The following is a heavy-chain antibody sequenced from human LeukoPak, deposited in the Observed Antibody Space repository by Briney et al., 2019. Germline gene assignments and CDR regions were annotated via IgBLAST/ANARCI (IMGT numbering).Heavy chain of an antibody. V-gene: IGHV5-51*01. Sequence: GESLKISCKGSGYSFTSYWIGWVRQMPGKGLEWMGIIYPGDSDTRYSPSFQGQVTISADKSISTAYLQWSSLKASDTAMYYCARGGMYSSGWYAVDYWGQGTLVAVSS. D-gene: IGHD6-19*01. CDR1: GYSFTSYW. J-gene: IGHJ4*02. CDR2: IYPGDSDT. CDR3: ARGGMYSSGWYAVDY.